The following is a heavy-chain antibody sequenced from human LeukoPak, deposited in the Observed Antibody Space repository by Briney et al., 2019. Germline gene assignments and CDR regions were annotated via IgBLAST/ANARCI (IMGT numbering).Heavy chain of an antibody. CDR3: ARDRWVENYYMDV. V-gene: IGHV1-69*04. D-gene: IGHD2-15*01. Sequence: AASVKVSCKASGGTFSSYAISWVRQAPGQGLEWMGRIIPILGIANYAQKFQGRVTITADKSTSTAYMELSSLRSEDTAVYYCARDRWVENYYMDVWGKGTTVTVSS. CDR1: GGTFSSYA. J-gene: IGHJ6*03. CDR2: IIPILGIA.